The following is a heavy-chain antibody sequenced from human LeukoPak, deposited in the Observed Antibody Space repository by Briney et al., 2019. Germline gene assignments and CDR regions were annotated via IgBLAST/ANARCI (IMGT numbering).Heavy chain of an antibody. V-gene: IGHV3-13*01. Sequence: PGGSLRLSCAASGFTFSSYDMHWVRQATGKGLEWVSAIGTAGDTYYPGSVKGRFTISRENAKNSLHLQMNSLRAGDTAVYYCARVVKVPEGAWFDPWGQGTLVTVSS. D-gene: IGHD1-1*01. J-gene: IGHJ5*02. CDR2: IGTAGDT. CDR1: GFTFSSYD. CDR3: ARVVKVPEGAWFDP.